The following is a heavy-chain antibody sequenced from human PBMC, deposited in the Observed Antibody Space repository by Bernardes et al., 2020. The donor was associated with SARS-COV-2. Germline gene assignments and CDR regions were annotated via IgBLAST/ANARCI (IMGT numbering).Heavy chain of an antibody. CDR1: GYTFTGYY. V-gene: IGHV1-2*02. CDR2: INPNSGGT. Sequence: ASVKVSCKASGYTFTGYYMHWVRQAPGQGLEWMGWINPNSGGTNYAQKFQGRVTMTRDTSISTAYMELSRLRSDDTAVYYCARTPIVPSDIVVVPAADMGYYYGMDVWDQGTTVTVSS. J-gene: IGHJ6*02. D-gene: IGHD2-2*01. CDR3: ARTPIVPSDIVVVPAADMGYYYGMDV.